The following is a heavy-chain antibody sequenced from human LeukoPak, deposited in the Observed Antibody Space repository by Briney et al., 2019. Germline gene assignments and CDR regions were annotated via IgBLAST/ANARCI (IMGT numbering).Heavy chain of an antibody. D-gene: IGHD1-26*01. Sequence: VASVKVSCKVSGYTLTELSMHWVRQAPGKGLEWMGGVDPEDGEIIYAQKFQGRVTMTEDTSTDTAYMELSSLRSEDTAVYCAIDVGELLTYWGQGTLVTVSS. CDR3: AIDVGELLTY. CDR2: VDPEDGEI. J-gene: IGHJ4*02. CDR1: GYTLTELS. V-gene: IGHV1-24*01.